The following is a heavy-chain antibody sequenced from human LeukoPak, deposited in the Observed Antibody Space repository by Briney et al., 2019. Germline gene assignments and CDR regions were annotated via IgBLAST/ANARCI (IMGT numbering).Heavy chain of an antibody. CDR3: ARATYYYGSGSYSFDY. D-gene: IGHD3-10*01. Sequence: PSETLSLTCTVSGGSISSYYWSWIRQPPGKGLEWIGYIYYRGSTNYNPSLKSRVTISVDTSKNQFSLKLSSVTAADTAVYYCARATYYYGSGSYSFDYWGQGTLVTVSS. V-gene: IGHV4-59*08. CDR1: GGSISSYY. CDR2: IYYRGST. J-gene: IGHJ4*02.